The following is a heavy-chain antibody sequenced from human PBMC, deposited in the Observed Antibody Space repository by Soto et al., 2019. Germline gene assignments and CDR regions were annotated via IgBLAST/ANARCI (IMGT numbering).Heavy chain of an antibody. Sequence: PSETLSLTCTVSGGSIRTYYWTWIRQPPGKCLEWIGYISNSVNGNYNPSLKSRVTISIDTSRNQFSLKLSSVTAADTAVYHCARLGLRVYDFDSWGQGTLVTVSS. D-gene: IGHD3-16*01. J-gene: IGHJ4*01. CDR3: ARLGLRVYDFDS. CDR2: ISNSVNG. V-gene: IGHV4-59*01. CDR1: GGSIRTYY.